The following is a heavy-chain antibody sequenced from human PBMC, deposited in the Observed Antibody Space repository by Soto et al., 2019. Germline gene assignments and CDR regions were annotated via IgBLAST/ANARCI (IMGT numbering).Heavy chain of an antibody. D-gene: IGHD6-13*01. CDR1: GFTFSSYW. CDR3: ARFGSSWNFDY. Sequence: GGSLRLSCAASGFTFSSYWMSWVRQAPGKGLEWVANIKQDGSERYYVDSVKGRFTISRDNAKNSLYLQMNSLRAEDTAVFYCARFGSSWNFDYWGQGTLVTVSS. CDR2: IKQDGSER. J-gene: IGHJ4*02. V-gene: IGHV3-7*01.